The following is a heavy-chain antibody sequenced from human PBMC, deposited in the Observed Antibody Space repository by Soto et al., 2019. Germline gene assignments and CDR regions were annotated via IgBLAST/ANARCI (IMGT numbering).Heavy chain of an antibody. Sequence: EVQLVESGGGLVQPGGSLRLSCAASGFTFRNYDMHWVRQGTGKGLEWVSGISAAGDPDYADSVEGRFTLSRENAQNSFFLQMNSLRVADTAVYYCARTDRDFYGLDVWGQGTTVIVSS. J-gene: IGHJ6*02. CDR2: ISAAGDP. V-gene: IGHV3-13*05. CDR3: ARTDRDFYGLDV. CDR1: GFTFRNYD.